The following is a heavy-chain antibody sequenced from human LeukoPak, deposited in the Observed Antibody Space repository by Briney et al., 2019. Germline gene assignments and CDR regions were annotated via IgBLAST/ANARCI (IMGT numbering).Heavy chain of an antibody. Sequence: ASVKVSCKASGYTFTGYYMHWVRQAPGQGLEWMGWINPNSGGTNYAQKFQGRVTMTRDTSISTAYMELSRLRSDDTAVYYCARVLRVSVSYYNARDAFEIWGQGTMGTGSS. CDR1: GYTFTGYY. D-gene: IGHD3-10*01. CDR2: INPNSGGT. J-gene: IGHJ3*02. V-gene: IGHV1-2*02. CDR3: ARVLRVSVSYYNARDAFEI.